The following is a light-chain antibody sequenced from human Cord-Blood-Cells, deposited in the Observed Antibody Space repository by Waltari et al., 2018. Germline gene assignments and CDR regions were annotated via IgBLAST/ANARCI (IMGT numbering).Light chain of an antibody. CDR2: EGS. CDR3: CSYAGSSTLV. J-gene: IGLJ2*01. CDR1: SSDVCGYHL. V-gene: IGLV2-23*01. Sequence: QSALTQPASVSGSPGPSITIPCPRTSSDVCGYHLVSWYQQHPGKAPKLMIYEGSKRPSGVSNRFSGSKSGNTASLTISGLQAEDEADYYCCSYAGSSTLVFGGGTKLTVL.